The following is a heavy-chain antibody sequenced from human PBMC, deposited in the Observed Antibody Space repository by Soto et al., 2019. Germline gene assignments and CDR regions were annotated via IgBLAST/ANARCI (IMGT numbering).Heavy chain of an antibody. D-gene: IGHD2-2*01. CDR1: GFTFSDYY. CDR3: ARAFQPLPAAGYYYGMDV. J-gene: IGHJ6*02. Sequence: GGSLRLSCAASGFTFSDYYMSWIRQAPGKGLEWVSYISSSGSTIYYPGSVKGRFTISRENAKNSLYLQMNSLRAGDTAVYYCARAFQPLPAAGYYYGMDVWGQGTTVTVSS. CDR2: ISSSGSTI. V-gene: IGHV3-11*04.